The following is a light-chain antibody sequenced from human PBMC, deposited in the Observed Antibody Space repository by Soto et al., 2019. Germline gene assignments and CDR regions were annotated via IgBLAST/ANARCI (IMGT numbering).Light chain of an antibody. CDR3: QQYSRSWT. CDR1: QSISTW. Sequence: DIQMTQSPSTLSASVGDRVTITCRASQSISTWLAWHQQKPGKAAKLLIYKASTLEGGVPSRFSGSGSGTEITLTTTSLQPDDFASYYGQQYSRSWTFGQGTKVEIK. CDR2: KAS. V-gene: IGKV1-5*03. J-gene: IGKJ1*01.